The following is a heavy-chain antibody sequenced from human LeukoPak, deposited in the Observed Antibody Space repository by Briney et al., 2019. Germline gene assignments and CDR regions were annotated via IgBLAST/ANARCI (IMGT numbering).Heavy chain of an antibody. CDR1: GFTFSNYG. D-gene: IGHD6-19*01. CDR3: AKDKGSGWSPLDY. V-gene: IGHV3-30*02. CDR2: IRYDGSNK. Sequence: GGSLRLSCAASGFTFSNYGMHWVRQAPGKGLEWAAFIRYDGSNKYYADSVKGRFTISRDNSKNTLYLQMNSLRAEDTAVYYCAKDKGSGWSPLDYWGQGTLVTVSS. J-gene: IGHJ4*02.